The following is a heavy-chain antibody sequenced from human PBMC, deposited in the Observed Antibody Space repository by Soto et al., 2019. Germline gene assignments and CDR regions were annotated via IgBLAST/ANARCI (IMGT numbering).Heavy chain of an antibody. CDR1: GYTFTHYY. CDR3: ARPPFPGCINGVRDPCDH. J-gene: IGHJ4*02. D-gene: IGHD2-8*01. Sequence: QVQLVQSGAEVKKPGASVKVSCKASGYTFTHYYIHWVRQAPGQGLEWMGMINASGGSTDYAQKCHGSVTMTTDTSTTPVYMELSSMRSDDTAVYYCARPPFPGCINGVRDPCDHWGQGTLVTVSS. CDR2: INASGGST. V-gene: IGHV1-46*01.